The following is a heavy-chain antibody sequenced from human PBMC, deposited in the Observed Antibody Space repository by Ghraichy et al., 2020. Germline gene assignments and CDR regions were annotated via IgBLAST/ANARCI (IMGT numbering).Heavy chain of an antibody. Sequence: SETLSLTCAISGDSVSGKSVVWNWIRQSPSGGLEWLGRTYSRSKWYYDYAVSVKSRITITPDTSKNQFSLQLNSVTPEDTAVYYCARQGLNRGQIDYWGQGTLVTVSS. CDR3: ARQGLNRGQIDY. CDR2: TYSRSKWYY. J-gene: IGHJ4*02. CDR1: GDSVSGKSVV. V-gene: IGHV6-1*01.